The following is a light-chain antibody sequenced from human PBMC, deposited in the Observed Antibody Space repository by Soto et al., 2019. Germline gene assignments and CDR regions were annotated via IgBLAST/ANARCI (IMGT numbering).Light chain of an antibody. Sequence: EIVLTQSPGSLSLSPGQRATLSCRASQSVDTTFFAWYQKKPGQAPRLLIYGASKRATGIPDRFSGSGSGIDFTLINSRLEPEDFSVYYCQQHISSVTFGQGTKVEIK. CDR3: QQHISSVT. CDR1: QSVDTTF. CDR2: GAS. J-gene: IGKJ1*01. V-gene: IGKV3-20*01.